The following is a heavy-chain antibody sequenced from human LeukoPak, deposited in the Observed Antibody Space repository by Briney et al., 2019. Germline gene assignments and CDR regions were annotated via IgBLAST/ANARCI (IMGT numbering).Heavy chain of an antibody. D-gene: IGHD2-15*01. CDR3: ARGTGGSSLVDY. J-gene: IGHJ4*02. CDR1: GGSISSNEYH. V-gene: IGHV4-39*01. CDR2: IYYSGST. Sequence: PSETLSLTCTVSGGSISSNEYHWGWIRQPPGEGLEWIGSIYYSGSTYYNPSLKGRVTISVDTSKNQFSLKLSSVTAADTAVYYCARGTGGSSLVDYWGQGTLVTVSS.